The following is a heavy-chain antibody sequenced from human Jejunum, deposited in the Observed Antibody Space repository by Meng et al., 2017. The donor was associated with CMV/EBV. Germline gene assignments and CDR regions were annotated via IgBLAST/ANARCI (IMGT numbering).Heavy chain of an antibody. CDR2: ISNDGSGT. CDR1: GFTFSSYW. D-gene: IGHD1-26*01. CDR3: ARGWGSGSYGLGY. V-gene: IGHV3-74*01. J-gene: IGHJ4*02. Sequence: CADSGFTFSSYWMHWVRQGPGKGLVWVSRISNDGSGTRYADAVKGRFTISRDNAKNTLYLQIDSLRVDDTAVYFCARGWGSGSYGLGYWGQGTLVTVSS.